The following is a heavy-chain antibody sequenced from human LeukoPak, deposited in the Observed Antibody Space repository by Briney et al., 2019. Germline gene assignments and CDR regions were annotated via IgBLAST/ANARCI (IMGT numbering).Heavy chain of an antibody. D-gene: IGHD6-19*01. CDR3: ARDPYSSGWYASGSLDI. Sequence: SVKVSCKASGGTFSSYAISWVRQAPGQGLEWMGGIIPIFGTANYAQKFQGRVTITADESTSTAYMELTSLRSDDTAVYYCARDPYSSGWYASGSLDIWGQGTMVAVSS. CDR2: IIPIFGTA. CDR1: GGTFSSYA. J-gene: IGHJ3*02. V-gene: IGHV1-69*01.